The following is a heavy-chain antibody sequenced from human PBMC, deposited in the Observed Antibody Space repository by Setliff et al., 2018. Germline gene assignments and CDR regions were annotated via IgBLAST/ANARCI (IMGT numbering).Heavy chain of an antibody. Sequence: LSLSCAASGFTFSNAWMSWVRQAPGKGLEWVANIMQDGGAQYYLDSVKGRFTVSRDNSNNTLYLHMSSLRAEDTAVYFCARIFLYGTSWYFDNWGQGTLVTVSS. V-gene: IGHV3-7*03. CDR1: GFTFSNAW. CDR3: ARIFLYGTSWYFDN. D-gene: IGHD3-3*01. J-gene: IGHJ4*02. CDR2: IMQDGGAQ.